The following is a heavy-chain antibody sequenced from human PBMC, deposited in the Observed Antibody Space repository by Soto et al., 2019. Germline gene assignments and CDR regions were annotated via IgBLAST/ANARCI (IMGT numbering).Heavy chain of an antibody. CDR3: AREVGDYYDSSGQIGD. CDR1: GYTFTGYY. J-gene: IGHJ4*02. D-gene: IGHD3-22*01. Sequence: ASVKVSCKASGYTFTGYYMHWVRQAPGQGLEWMGWINPNSGGTNYAQKFQGRVTMTRDTSISTAYMELSRLRSDDTAVYYCAREVGDYYDSSGQIGDWGQATLVTVSS. V-gene: IGHV1-2*02. CDR2: INPNSGGT.